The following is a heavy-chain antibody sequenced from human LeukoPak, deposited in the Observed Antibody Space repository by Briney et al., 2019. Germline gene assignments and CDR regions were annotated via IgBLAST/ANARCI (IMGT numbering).Heavy chain of an antibody. CDR2: TRNKAKSYTT. CDR3: ARGSCSGGICYSGDY. Sequence: GGSLRLSCAASGFTLSDHYIDWVRQAPGKGLEWVGRTRNKAKSYTTEYAASVKGRFTISRDGSKSSVYLQMNSLKTEDTAVYYCARGSCSGGICYSGDYWGQGTLVTVSS. D-gene: IGHD2-15*01. V-gene: IGHV3-72*01. J-gene: IGHJ4*02. CDR1: GFTLSDHY.